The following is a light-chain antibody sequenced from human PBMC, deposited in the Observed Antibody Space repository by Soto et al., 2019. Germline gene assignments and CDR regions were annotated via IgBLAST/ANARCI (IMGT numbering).Light chain of an antibody. Sequence: EIRLTQSPSTLSLSPGERATLSCRASQSVSSYLAWYQQKPGQAPRLLISDASNRATGIPARFSGSGSGTDFTLTISSLEPEDFAVYYCQQRSNWLTFGGGTKVAIK. CDR2: DAS. V-gene: IGKV3-11*01. J-gene: IGKJ4*01. CDR3: QQRSNWLT. CDR1: QSVSSY.